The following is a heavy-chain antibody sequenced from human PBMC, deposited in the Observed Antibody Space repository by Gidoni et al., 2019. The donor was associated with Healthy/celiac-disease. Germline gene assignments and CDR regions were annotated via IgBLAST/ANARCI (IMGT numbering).Heavy chain of an antibody. V-gene: IGHV3-7*03. CDR1: GFTFSSYW. J-gene: IGHJ2*01. D-gene: IGHD3-3*01. CDR3: ARETAHYDFWSGYSAVDL. Sequence: EVQLVESGGGLVQPGGSLRLSCAASGFTFSSYWMSWVRQAPGKGLEWVANIKQDGSEKYYVDSVKGRFTISRDNAKNSLYLQMNSLRAEDTAVYYCARETAHYDFWSGYSAVDLWGRGTLGHCLL. CDR2: IKQDGSEK.